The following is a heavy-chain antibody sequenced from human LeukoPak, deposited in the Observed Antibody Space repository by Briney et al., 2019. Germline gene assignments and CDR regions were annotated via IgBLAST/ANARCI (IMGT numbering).Heavy chain of an antibody. CDR2: IHHSGST. CDR1: GGSISSYY. D-gene: IGHD2/OR15-2a*01. Sequence: SETLSLTCTVSGGSISSYYWSWIRQPPGKGLEWIGYIHHSGSTNYTPSLKSRLSISVDTSKNQFSLRLSSVTAADTAVYYCARDPLSPGAFDIWGQGTMVTVSS. V-gene: IGHV4-59*01. J-gene: IGHJ3*02. CDR3: ARDPLSPGAFDI.